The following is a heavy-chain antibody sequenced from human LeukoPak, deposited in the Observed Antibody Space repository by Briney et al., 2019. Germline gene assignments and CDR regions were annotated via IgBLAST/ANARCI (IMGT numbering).Heavy chain of an antibody. CDR2: MNPNSGNT. CDR3: ARSVKQWELLRHNYYYMDV. J-gene: IGHJ6*03. Sequence: ASVKVSCKASGYTFTSYDINWVRQATGQGLEWMGWMNPNSGNTGYAQKFQGRVTMTRNTSISTAYMELSSLRSEDTAVYYCARSVKQWELLRHNYYYMDVWGKGTTVTISS. V-gene: IGHV1-8*01. CDR1: GYTFTSYD. D-gene: IGHD1-26*01.